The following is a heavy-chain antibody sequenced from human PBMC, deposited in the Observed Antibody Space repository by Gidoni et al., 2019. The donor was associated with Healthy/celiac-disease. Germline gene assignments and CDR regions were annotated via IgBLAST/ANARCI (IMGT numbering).Heavy chain of an antibody. J-gene: IGHJ6*02. D-gene: IGHD3-9*01. CDR2: IKQDGGEK. CDR3: ARGGVLTAAYYYYGMDV. V-gene: IGHV3-7*03. Sequence: VQLVESGGGLVQPVGSLRLACAASGFTFSRSWMSWICQAPGKGVRWVANIKQDGGEKYYVDSVKGRFTISRDKAKNSLYLQMNSLRAEDTAVYYCARGGVLTAAYYYYGMDVWDQGTTVTVSS. CDR1: GFTFSRSW.